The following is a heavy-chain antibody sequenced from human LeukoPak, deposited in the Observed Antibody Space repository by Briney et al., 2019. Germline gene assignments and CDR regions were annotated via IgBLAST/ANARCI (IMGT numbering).Heavy chain of an antibody. CDR3: ASELPSSSWYDY. CDR1: GFTFSSYS. CDR2: ISSSSSYI. Sequence: GGSVRLSCAASGFTFSSYSMNWVRQAPGKGLEWVSSISSSSSYIYYADSVKGRFTISRDNAKNSLYLQMNSLRAEDTAVYYCASELPSSSWYDYWGQGTLVTVSS. V-gene: IGHV3-21*01. J-gene: IGHJ4*02. D-gene: IGHD6-13*01.